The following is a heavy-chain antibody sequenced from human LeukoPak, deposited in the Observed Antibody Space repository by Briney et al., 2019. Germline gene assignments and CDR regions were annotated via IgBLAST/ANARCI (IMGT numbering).Heavy chain of an antibody. V-gene: IGHV3-23*01. J-gene: IGHJ4*02. Sequence: GESLRLSCAVSGFTFNAHAMAWVRQAPGKGLEWVSAISGSGGSTYYADSVKGRFTTSRDNSKNTLYLQMNSLRAEDTAVYYCAKEFLVRAVFDYWGQGTLVTVSS. D-gene: IGHD3-10*01. CDR2: ISGSGGST. CDR1: GFTFNAHA. CDR3: AKEFLVRAVFDY.